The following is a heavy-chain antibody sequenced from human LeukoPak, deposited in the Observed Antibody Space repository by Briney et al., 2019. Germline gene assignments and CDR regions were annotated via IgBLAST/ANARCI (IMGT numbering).Heavy chain of an antibody. Sequence: SETLSLTCTVSGGSIGRHYWSWIRQPPGKGLEWIGYIYYSGSTYYNPSLKSRVTISVDTSKNQFSLKLSSVTAADTAVYYCARGKVATTIDYWGQGTLVTVSS. J-gene: IGHJ4*02. D-gene: IGHD5-12*01. CDR2: IYYSGST. V-gene: IGHV4-59*06. CDR3: ARGKVATTIDY. CDR1: GGSIGRHY.